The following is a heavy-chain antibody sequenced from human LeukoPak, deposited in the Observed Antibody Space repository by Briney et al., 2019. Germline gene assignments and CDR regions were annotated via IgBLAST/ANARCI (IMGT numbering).Heavy chain of an antibody. CDR1: GGSISSYY. J-gene: IGHJ4*02. CDR2: IYYSGST. V-gene: IGHV4-59*01. Sequence: SETLSLTCTVSGGSISSYYWSWIRQPPGKGLEWIGYIYYSGSTNYNPSLKSRVTISVDTSKNQFSLKLSSVTAADTAVYYCAREVEARGGDFDYRGQGTLVTVSS. D-gene: IGHD6-6*01. CDR3: AREVEARGGDFDY.